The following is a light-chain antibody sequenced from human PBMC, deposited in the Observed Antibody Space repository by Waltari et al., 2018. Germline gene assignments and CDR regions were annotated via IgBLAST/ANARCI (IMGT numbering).Light chain of an antibody. J-gene: IGLJ3*02. CDR3: STWDYSLSGWV. V-gene: IGLV1-36*01. CDR1: SHKVAGHT. Sequence: SALTQEASVSGAVGQTVTLSCAGDSHKVAGHTVAWFQQISHGAPKTVMFGDSLPSGIADRFSGSTTGTTAYLTISGLQPEDEGDFYCSTWDYSLSGWVFGGGTKLTVL. CDR2: GD.